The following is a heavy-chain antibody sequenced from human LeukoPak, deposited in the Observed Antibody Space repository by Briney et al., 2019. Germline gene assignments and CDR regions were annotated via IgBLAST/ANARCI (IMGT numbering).Heavy chain of an antibody. CDR1: GGSISSYY. CDR3: ARALGRGRITMVRGAPSYFDY. J-gene: IGHJ4*02. D-gene: IGHD3-10*01. Sequence: SETLSLTCTVSGGSISSYYWSWIRQPPGKGLEWIGYIYYSGSTNYNPSLKSRVIKSVDTSKNQFSLKLSSVTAADTAVYYCARALGRGRITMVRGAPSYFDYWGQGTLVTVSS. V-gene: IGHV4-59*01. CDR2: IYYSGST.